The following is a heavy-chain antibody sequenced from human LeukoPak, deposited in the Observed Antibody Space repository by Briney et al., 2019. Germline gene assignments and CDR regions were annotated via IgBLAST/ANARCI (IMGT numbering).Heavy chain of an antibody. V-gene: IGHV4-34*01. J-gene: IGHJ4*02. CDR3: ARTQRLYYDFWSGYSTESYFDY. CDR2: INHSGST. D-gene: IGHD3-3*01. CDR1: GGSFSGYY. Sequence: SETLSLTCAVYGGSFSGYYWSWIRQPPGKGLEWIGEINHSGSTNYNPSLKSRVTISVDTSKNQFSLKLSSVTAADTAVYYCARTQRLYYDFWSGYSTESYFDYWGQGTLVTVSS.